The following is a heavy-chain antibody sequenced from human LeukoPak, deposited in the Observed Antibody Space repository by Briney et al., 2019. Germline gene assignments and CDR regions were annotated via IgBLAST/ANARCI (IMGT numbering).Heavy chain of an antibody. Sequence: GGSLRLSCAASGFTFSLYSMNWVRQAPGKGLEWLSYIRRSSDAINYADSVKGRFTISRDNAKNSLYLQMNRLRAEDTAVYYCARGDTMIVVRTPIGEDAFDIWGQGTMVTVSS. CDR2: IRRSSDAI. CDR1: GFTFSLYS. V-gene: IGHV3-48*04. CDR3: ARGDTMIVVRTPIGEDAFDI. J-gene: IGHJ3*02. D-gene: IGHD3-22*01.